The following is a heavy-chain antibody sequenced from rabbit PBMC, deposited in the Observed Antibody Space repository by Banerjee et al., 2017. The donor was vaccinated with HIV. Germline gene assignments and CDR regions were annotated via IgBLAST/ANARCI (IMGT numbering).Heavy chain of an antibody. V-gene: IGHV1S40*01. Sequence: QSLEESGGDLVKPGASLTLTCTASGFSFSSGYDMCWVRQAPGKGLEWIGCIDPFFETTDYATWAKGRFTSSKTSSTTVTLQMTSLTAADTATYFCARDTGSSFSSYGMDLRGPGTLVTVS. D-gene: IGHD8-1*01. CDR2: IDPFFETT. J-gene: IGHJ6*01. CDR3: ARDTGSSFSSYGMDL. CDR1: GFSFSSGYD.